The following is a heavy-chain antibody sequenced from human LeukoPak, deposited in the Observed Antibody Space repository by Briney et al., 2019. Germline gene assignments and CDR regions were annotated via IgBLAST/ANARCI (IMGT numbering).Heavy chain of an antibody. CDR3: ARDHGGYCSSTSCSYNY. D-gene: IGHD2-2*01. Sequence: GGSLRLSCAASGFTFSSYSMNWVRQAPGKGLEWVSSISSSSSYIYYADSVKGRFTISRDNVKNSLYLQMNSLRAEDTAVYYCARDHGGYCSSTSCSYNYWGQGTLVTVSS. CDR1: GFTFSSYS. J-gene: IGHJ4*02. CDR2: ISSSSSYI. V-gene: IGHV3-21*01.